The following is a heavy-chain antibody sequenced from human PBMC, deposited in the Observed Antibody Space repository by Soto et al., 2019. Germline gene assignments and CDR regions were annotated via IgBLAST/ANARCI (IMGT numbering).Heavy chain of an antibody. D-gene: IGHD2-2*01. CDR1: CGSFSGYY. J-gene: IGHJ6*03. V-gene: IGHV4-34*01. CDR3: ARVMGFFISTSCYRRYSYMYV. CDR2: INHSGGT. Sequence: TETLSLTCAVYCGSFSGYYWNWIRQLPGKGLEWIGEINHSGGTNYNPSLKSRVTISVDTSKNQFSLKLSSVTAADTAVYYCARVMGFFISTSCYRRYSYMYVWGKGSTVTFSS.